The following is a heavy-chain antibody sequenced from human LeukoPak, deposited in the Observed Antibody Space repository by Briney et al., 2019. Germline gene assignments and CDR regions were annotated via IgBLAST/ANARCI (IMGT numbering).Heavy chain of an antibody. CDR3: ATTRTY. Sequence: TGGSLRLSCAASGFIFSDYGMNWVRQAPGKGLEWVGRIKSKSDGGTIDYAAPVKGRFTISRDDSKNTLYLQMHSLTTEDTAVYYCATTRTYWGQGTLVTVSS. CDR2: IKSKSDGGTI. V-gene: IGHV3-15*07. J-gene: IGHJ4*02. CDR1: GFIFSDYG.